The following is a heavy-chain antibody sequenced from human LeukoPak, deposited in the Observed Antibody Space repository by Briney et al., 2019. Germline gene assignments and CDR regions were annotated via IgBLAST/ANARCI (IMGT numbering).Heavy chain of an antibody. D-gene: IGHD4-23*01. V-gene: IGHV1-2*02. J-gene: IGHJ6*03. Sequence: ASVKVSCKASGYTFTGYYMHWVRQAPGQGVEWMGWINPNSGGTNYAQKFQGRVTMTRDTSISTAYTELSRLRSDDTAVYYCARDTVVTPGYYYYYMDVWGKGTTVTVSS. CDR3: ARDTVVTPGYYYYYMDV. CDR1: GYTFTGYY. CDR2: INPNSGGT.